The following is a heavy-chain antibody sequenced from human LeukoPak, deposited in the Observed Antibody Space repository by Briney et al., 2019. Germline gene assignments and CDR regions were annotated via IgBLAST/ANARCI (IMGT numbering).Heavy chain of an antibody. D-gene: IGHD6-13*01. CDR1: GYTFSDYY. CDR2: INPNSGGV. J-gene: IGHJ4*02. V-gene: IGHV1-2*02. CDR3: ARDGSLDF. Sequence: GASVKVSCKASGYTFSDYYLHWVRQAPGQGLEWMGWINPNSGGVNSAQRFQGRVTMTRDTSISTAYLELSRLRSDDTAVYYCARDGSLDFWGQGTLVTVSS.